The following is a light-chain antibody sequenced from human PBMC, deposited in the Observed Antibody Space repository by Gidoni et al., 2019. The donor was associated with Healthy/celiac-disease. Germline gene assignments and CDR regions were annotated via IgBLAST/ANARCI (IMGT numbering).Light chain of an antibody. Sequence: SYVLTQPPSVSVAPRKTARITCGGNNIGSKSVQWYQQKPGQAPVLVIYYDSDRPSGIPERFSGSNSGNTATLTISRVEAGDEADYYCQVWDSSSDLDVVFGGGTKLTVL. CDR2: YDS. CDR1: NIGSKS. CDR3: QVWDSSSDLDVV. J-gene: IGLJ2*01. V-gene: IGLV3-21*04.